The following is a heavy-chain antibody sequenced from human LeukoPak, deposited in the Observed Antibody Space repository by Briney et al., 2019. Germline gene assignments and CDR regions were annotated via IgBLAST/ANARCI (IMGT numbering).Heavy chain of an antibody. CDR2: IYYSGST. CDR3: ARHLGATSRPYYFDY. CDR1: GGSISSITSF. D-gene: IGHD1-26*01. J-gene: IGHJ4*02. Sequence: SETLSLTCTVSGGSISSITSFWGWLRQPPGKGLEWISSIYYSGSTYYNPSLESRVAISVDTYKNQFTLSLSPVTAADTAVYYCARHLGATSRPYYFDYWGQGTLVTVSS. V-gene: IGHV4-39*01.